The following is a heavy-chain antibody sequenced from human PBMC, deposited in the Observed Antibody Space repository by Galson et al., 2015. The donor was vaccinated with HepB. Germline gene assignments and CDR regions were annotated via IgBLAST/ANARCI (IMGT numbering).Heavy chain of an antibody. D-gene: IGHD3-10*01. CDR1: GFTFTSSA. Sequence: SVKVSCKASGFTFTSSAVQWVRQARGQRLEWIGWIVVGSGNTNYAQKFQERVTITRDMSTSTAYMELSSLRSEDTAVYYCVTFDYYGSGSSDWGQGTLVTVSS. CDR3: VTFDYYGSGSSD. CDR2: IVVGSGNT. J-gene: IGHJ4*02. V-gene: IGHV1-58*01.